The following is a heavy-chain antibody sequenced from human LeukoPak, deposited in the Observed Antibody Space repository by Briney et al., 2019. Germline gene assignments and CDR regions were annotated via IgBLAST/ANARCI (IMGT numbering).Heavy chain of an antibody. Sequence: GGSLRLSCAASGFTFSSYWMHWVRQAPGKGLVWVSRINTDGSSTSYADSVKGRFTISRDNAKNTLYLQMNSLRAEDTAVYYCARDRAYSSSSNWFDPWGQGTLVTVSS. V-gene: IGHV3-74*01. CDR2: INTDGSST. CDR3: ARDRAYSSSSNWFDP. D-gene: IGHD6-6*01. CDR1: GFTFSSYW. J-gene: IGHJ5*02.